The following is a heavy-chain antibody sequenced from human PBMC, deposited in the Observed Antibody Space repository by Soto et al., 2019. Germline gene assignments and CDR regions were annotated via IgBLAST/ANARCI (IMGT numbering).Heavy chain of an antibody. CDR3: AKEYLWFGELLPIDY. CDR1: GLTFSSYA. Sequence: PGGSLRLSCAASGLTFSSYAMSWVRQAPGKGLEWVSAISGSGGSTYYADSVKCRFTISRDNSKNTLYLQMNSLRAEDTAVYYCAKEYLWFGELLPIDYWGQGTLVTVSS. V-gene: IGHV3-23*01. J-gene: IGHJ4*02. D-gene: IGHD3-10*01. CDR2: ISGSGGST.